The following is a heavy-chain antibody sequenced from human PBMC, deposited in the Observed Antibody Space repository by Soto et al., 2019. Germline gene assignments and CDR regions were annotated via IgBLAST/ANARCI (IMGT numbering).Heavy chain of an antibody. V-gene: IGHV4-34*01. D-gene: IGHD6-19*01. CDR2: INHSGST. Sequence: SETLSLTCAVYGGSFSGYYWSWIRQPPGKGLEWIGEINHSGSTNYNPSLKSRVTISVDTSKNQFSLKLSSVTAADTAVYYCARFRWDSSGWYSNNTFDYWGQGTLVTVS. J-gene: IGHJ4*02. CDR3: ARFRWDSSGWYSNNTFDY. CDR1: GGSFSGYY.